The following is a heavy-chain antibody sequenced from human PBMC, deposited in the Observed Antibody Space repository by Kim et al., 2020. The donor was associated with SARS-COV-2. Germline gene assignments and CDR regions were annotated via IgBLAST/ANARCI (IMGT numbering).Heavy chain of an antibody. Sequence: SETLSLTCAVYGGSISGYYWSWIRQPPGKGLEWIGEINHSGSTNYNPSLRSRVTISVDTSKNQFSLKLSSVTAADTAVYYCARGKTTVVTQRVVYDDYY. CDR3: ARGKTTVVTQRVVYDDYY. D-gene: IGHD4-17*01. CDR1: GGSISGYY. J-gene: IGHJ6*03. CDR2: INHSGST. V-gene: IGHV4-34*01.